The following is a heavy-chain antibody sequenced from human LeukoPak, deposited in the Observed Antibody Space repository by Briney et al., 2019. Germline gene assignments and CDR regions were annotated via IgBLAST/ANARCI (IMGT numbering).Heavy chain of an antibody. J-gene: IGHJ4*02. CDR2: IDPGDSHA. CDR1: GYNFSNYG. D-gene: IGHD6-25*01. Sequence: GESLKISCKGSGYNFSNYGIGWVRQMPGKGLEWMGLIDPGDSHAIYSPSFQGQVTISADKSISAAYMQWSSLKASDTAMYYCARHGVGAGLAAAYIWGQGTLLTVSS. V-gene: IGHV5-51*01. CDR3: ARHGVGAGLAAAYI.